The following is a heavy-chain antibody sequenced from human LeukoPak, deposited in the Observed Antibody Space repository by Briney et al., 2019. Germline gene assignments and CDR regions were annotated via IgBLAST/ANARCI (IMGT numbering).Heavy chain of an antibody. CDR1: GGSISSYY. V-gene: IGHV4-4*07. CDR3: AREPVVGAPFDY. Sequence: SETLSLTCTVSGGSISSYYWSWIRQPAGKGLEWIGRIYTSGSTNYNPFLKSRVTMSVDTSKNQFSLKLSSVTAADTAVYYCAREPVVGAPFDYWGQGTLVTVSS. CDR2: IYTSGST. J-gene: IGHJ4*02. D-gene: IGHD1-26*01.